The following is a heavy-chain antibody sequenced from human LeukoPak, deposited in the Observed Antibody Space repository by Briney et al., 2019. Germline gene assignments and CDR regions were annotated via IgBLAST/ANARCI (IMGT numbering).Heavy chain of an antibody. Sequence: GASVKVSCKASGYTCTSDGISWVRQAPGQGLGWMGWMSPYNGNTHYTQKFQGRVTITRNTSISTAYMELRSLRSEDSAVYYCASGRVYYYYMDVWGKGTTVTVSS. CDR2: MSPYNGNT. V-gene: IGHV1-8*03. J-gene: IGHJ6*03. CDR1: GYTCTSDG. CDR3: ASGRVYYYYMDV.